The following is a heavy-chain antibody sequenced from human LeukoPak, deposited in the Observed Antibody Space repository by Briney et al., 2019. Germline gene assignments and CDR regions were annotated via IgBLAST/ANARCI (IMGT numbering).Heavy chain of an antibody. CDR3: ARYDSSGSYFDY. D-gene: IGHD3-22*01. CDR2: INHSGGT. CDR1: GGSLSGYY. V-gene: IGHV4-34*01. J-gene: IGHJ4*02. Sequence: SETLSLTCAVYGGSLSGYYWSWIRQPPGKGRERIGEINHSGGTNNNPSLKSRVTISVDTSKNQFSLMLRSVTAADTAVYYCARYDSSGSYFDYWGQGTLVTVSS.